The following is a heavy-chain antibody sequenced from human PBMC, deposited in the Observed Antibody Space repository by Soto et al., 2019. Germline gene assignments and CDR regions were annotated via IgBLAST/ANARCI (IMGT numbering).Heavy chain of an antibody. D-gene: IGHD3-22*01. CDR1: GFSFSSYG. V-gene: IGHV3-33*01. J-gene: IGHJ3*02. CDR2: IWYDGSNE. Sequence: QVQLVESGGGVVQPGKSLRLSCAASGFSFSSYGIHWVRQAQGKGLEGVAVIWYDGSNEDYADSVKGRFAISRDNSKNTLYLQMNSLRADDTAVYYCARDRDYYDNSGYALDIWGQGTVVTVSS. CDR3: ARDRDYYDNSGYALDI.